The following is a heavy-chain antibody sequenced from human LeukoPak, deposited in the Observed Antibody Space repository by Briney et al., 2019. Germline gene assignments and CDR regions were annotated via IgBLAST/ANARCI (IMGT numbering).Heavy chain of an antibody. D-gene: IGHD6-13*01. CDR1: GGSISSYY. V-gene: IGHV4-59*12. CDR3: ASGIAAAGYGMDV. J-gene: IGHJ6*02. CDR2: IYYSGST. Sequence: SETLSLTCTVSGGSISSYYWSWIRQPPGKGLEWIGYIYYSGSTYYNPSLKSRVTISVDTSKNQFSLKLSSVTAADTAVYYCASGIAAAGYGMDVWGQGTTVTVSS.